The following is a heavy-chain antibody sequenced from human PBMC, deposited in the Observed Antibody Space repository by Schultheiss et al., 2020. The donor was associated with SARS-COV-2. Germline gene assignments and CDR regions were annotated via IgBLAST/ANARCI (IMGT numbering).Heavy chain of an antibody. CDR3: ARDRMEVQEWELQPGAFDI. CDR2: ISYDGSNK. J-gene: IGHJ3*02. V-gene: IGHV3-30*01. CDR1: GFTFSSYA. D-gene: IGHD1-26*01. Sequence: GGSLRLSCAASGFTFSSYAMHWVRQAPGKGLEWVAVISYDGSNKYYADSVKGRFTISRDNSKNTLYLQMNSLRAEDTAVYYCARDRMEVQEWELQPGAFDIWGQGTMVTV.